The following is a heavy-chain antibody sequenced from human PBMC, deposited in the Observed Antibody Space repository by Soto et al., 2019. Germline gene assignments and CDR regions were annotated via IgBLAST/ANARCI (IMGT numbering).Heavy chain of an antibody. CDR3: ARIPHIVVVPTGTEFDY. CDR2: IDPSDSYT. D-gene: IGHD2-2*01. V-gene: IGHV5-10-1*01. Sequence: GESLKISCKGSGYSFTSYWISWLRQMPGKGLEWMGRIDPSDSYTNYSPSFQGHVTISADKSISTAYLQWSSLKASDTAMYYCARIPHIVVVPTGTEFDYWGQGTLVTVSS. CDR1: GYSFTSYW. J-gene: IGHJ4*02.